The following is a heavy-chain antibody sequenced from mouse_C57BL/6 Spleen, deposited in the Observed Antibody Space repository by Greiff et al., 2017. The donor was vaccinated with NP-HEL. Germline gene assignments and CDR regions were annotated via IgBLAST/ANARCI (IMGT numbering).Heavy chain of an antibody. V-gene: IGHV1-76*01. CDR1: GYTFTDYY. J-gene: IGHJ3*01. Sequence: VMLVESGAELVRPGASVKLSCKASGYTFTDYYINWVKQRPGQGLEWIARIYPGSGNTYYNEKFKGKATLTAEKSSSTAYMQLSSLTSEDSAVYFCARNEDPGPWFAYWGQGTLVTVSA. CDR2: IYPGSGNT. CDR3: ARNEDPGPWFAY.